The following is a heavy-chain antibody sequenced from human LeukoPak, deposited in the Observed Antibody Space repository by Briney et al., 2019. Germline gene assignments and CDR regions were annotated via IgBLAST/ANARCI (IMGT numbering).Heavy chain of an antibody. Sequence: ASVKVSCKASGYTFTSYGISWVRQAPGQGLEWMGWISAYNGNTNYAQKLQGRVTMTTDTSTSTAYMELRSLRSEDTAVYYCARKVPNDSSGYYYRGQFDPWGQGTLVTVSS. J-gene: IGHJ5*02. D-gene: IGHD3-22*01. CDR1: GYTFTSYG. V-gene: IGHV1-18*01. CDR3: ARKVPNDSSGYYYRGQFDP. CDR2: ISAYNGNT.